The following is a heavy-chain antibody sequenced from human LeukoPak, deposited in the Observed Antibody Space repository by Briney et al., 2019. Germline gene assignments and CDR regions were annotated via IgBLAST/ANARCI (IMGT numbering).Heavy chain of an antibody. CDR3: IGGGGWPGY. CDR1: GFTFSSYW. D-gene: IGHD6-19*01. V-gene: IGHV3-74*01. J-gene: IGHJ4*02. CDR2: IASDGST. Sequence: GGSLRLSCAASGFTFSSYWMHWVRQAPGKGLVWVSRIASDGSTVYADSVKGRFTISRDNAKDTVYLQMNSLRVEDTAVYYCIGGGGWPGYWGQGTLVTVSS.